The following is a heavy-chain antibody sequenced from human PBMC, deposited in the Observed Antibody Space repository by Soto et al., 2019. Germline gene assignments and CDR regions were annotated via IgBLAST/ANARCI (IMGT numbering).Heavy chain of an antibody. J-gene: IGHJ4*02. V-gene: IGHV4-31*03. CDR2: IYYSGIT. CDR1: GGSISSGGYF. Sequence: QVQLQESGPGLVKPSQTLSLTCTVSGGSISSGGYFWTWIRQHPGKGLEWIGYIYYSGITYYNPSLKRRVTISVDTTKNQFSLKLSSVTAADTDVYYRARTIDYWGQGTLVTVSS. CDR3: ARTIDY.